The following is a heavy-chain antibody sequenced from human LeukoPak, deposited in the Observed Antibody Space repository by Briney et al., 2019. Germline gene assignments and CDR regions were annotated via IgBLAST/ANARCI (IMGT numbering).Heavy chain of an antibody. CDR2: INPNSGGT. J-gene: IGHJ3*02. CDR1: GYTFTGYY. D-gene: IGHD6-19*01. Sequence: ASVKVSCKASGYTFTGYYMHWVRQAPGQGLEWMGWINPNSGGTNYAQKFQGRVTMTRDTSISTAYMELSRLRSDDTAVYYCARGGIAVAGTRRDAFDIWGQGTMVTVSS. CDR3: ARGGIAVAGTRRDAFDI. V-gene: IGHV1-2*02.